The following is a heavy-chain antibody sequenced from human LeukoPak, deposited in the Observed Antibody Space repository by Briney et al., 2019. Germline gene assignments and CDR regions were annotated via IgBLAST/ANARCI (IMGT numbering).Heavy chain of an antibody. D-gene: IGHD2-2*03. CDR3: ARSMGIVVVPAATPYGMDV. Sequence: SETLSLTCAVYGGSFSGYYWSWIRQPPGKGLEWIGEINHSGSTNYNPSLKSRVTISVDTSKNQFSLKLSSVTAADTAVYYCARSMGIVVVPAATPYGMDVWGQGTTVTVSS. CDR2: INHSGST. J-gene: IGHJ6*02. V-gene: IGHV4-34*01. CDR1: GGSFSGYY.